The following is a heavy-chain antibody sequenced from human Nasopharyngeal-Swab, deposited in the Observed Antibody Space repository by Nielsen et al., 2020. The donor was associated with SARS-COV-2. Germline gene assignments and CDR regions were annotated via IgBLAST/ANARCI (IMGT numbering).Heavy chain of an antibody. J-gene: IGHJ6*02. D-gene: IGHD5-18*01. CDR2: ISWNSGTT. V-gene: IGHV3-9*01. CDR3: AKDFNVDTAMVTYYYGMDV. CDR1: GFTFDDYA. Sequence: GGSLRLSCAASGFTFDDYAMHWVRQAPGKGLEWVSGISWNSGTTGYAGSVKGRFTISRDNAKSSLYLQMNSLRAEDTALYYCAKDFNVDTAMVTYYYGMDVWGQGTTVTVSS.